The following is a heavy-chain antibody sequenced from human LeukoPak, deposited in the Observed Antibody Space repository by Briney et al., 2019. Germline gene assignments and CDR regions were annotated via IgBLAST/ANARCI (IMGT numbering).Heavy chain of an antibody. V-gene: IGHV3-30-3*01. J-gene: IGHJ4*02. CDR2: ISYDGSNK. CDR1: GFTFSSYA. CDR3: ARDPSSGSYPGSFDY. Sequence: GGSLRLSCAAYGFTFSSYAMHWVRQAPGKGLEWVAVISYDGSNKYYADSVKGRFTISRDNSKNTLYLQMNSLRAEDTAVYYCARDPSSGSYPGSFDYWGQGTLVTVSS. D-gene: IGHD1-26*01.